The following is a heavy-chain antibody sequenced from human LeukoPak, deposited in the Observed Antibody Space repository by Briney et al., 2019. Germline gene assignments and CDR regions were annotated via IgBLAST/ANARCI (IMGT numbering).Heavy chain of an antibody. V-gene: IGHV3-33*08. D-gene: IGHD1-14*01. CDR1: GFTFSIYG. J-gene: IGHJ3*02. Sequence: PGGSLRLSCAASGFTFSIYGMNWVRQAPGKGPEWVALIWYDGTNKYYADSVKGRFTISRDNSKNTLYLQMNSLRAEDTAVYYCAREGGTHASGDGLDIWGQGTMVTVSS. CDR3: AREGGTHASGDGLDI. CDR2: IWYDGTNK.